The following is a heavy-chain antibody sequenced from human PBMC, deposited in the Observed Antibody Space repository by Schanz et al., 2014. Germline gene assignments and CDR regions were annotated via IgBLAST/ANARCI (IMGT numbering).Heavy chain of an antibody. CDR1: GFTFNSYA. V-gene: IGHV3-23*01. CDR3: AEEMGYCSGGTCYEYYYYGFDV. CDR2: ISHSGGSK. J-gene: IGHJ6*02. D-gene: IGHD2-15*01. Sequence: DVQLLESGGGLVQPGGSLRLSCAASGFTFNSYAMTWVRQAPGKGLEWVSSISHSGGSKYYADSVKGRFTISRDNSENTLYLQMNSKSAVDTAVYYCAEEMGYCSGGTCYEYYYYGFDVWGQGTTVIVSS.